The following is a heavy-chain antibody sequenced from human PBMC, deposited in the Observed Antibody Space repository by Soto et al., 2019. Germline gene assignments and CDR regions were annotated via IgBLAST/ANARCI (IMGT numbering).Heavy chain of an antibody. CDR2: MNLDTGGT. CDR1: GYRFTAYY. J-gene: IGHJ4*02. V-gene: IGHV1-2*06. Sequence: ASVKVSCKTSGYRFTAYYIHWVRQAPGQGLEWMGRMNLDTGGTTYAQKFQGRVTMTRDTSISTAYMELSSLKSDDTAMYYCARDGNFAFLGYSFAFDFWGQGTLVTVSS. CDR3: ARDGNFAFLGYSFAFDF. D-gene: IGHD5-18*01.